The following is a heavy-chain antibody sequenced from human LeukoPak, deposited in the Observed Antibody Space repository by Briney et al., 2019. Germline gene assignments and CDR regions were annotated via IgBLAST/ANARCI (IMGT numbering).Heavy chain of an antibody. Sequence: PGGSLRLSCAASRFTFSSYGMHWVRQAPGKGLEWVAVISYDGSNKYYADSVKGRFTISRDNSKNTLYLQMNSLRAEDTAVYYCAKERYSSSWYVLDYWGQGTLVTVSS. V-gene: IGHV3-30*18. CDR3: AKERYSSSWYVLDY. J-gene: IGHJ4*02. CDR1: RFTFSSYG. CDR2: ISYDGSNK. D-gene: IGHD6-13*01.